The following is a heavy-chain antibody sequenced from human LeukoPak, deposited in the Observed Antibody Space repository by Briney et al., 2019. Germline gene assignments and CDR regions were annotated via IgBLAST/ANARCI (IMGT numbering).Heavy chain of an antibody. CDR2: IYYSGST. Sequence: SETLSLTCTVSGGSISSSSYYWGSIRQPPGKGLEWIGSIYYSGSTYYNPSLKSRVAISVDTSKNQFSLKLSSVTAADTAVYYCEGSGYYYGYWGQGTLVTVSS. CDR3: EGSGYYYGY. D-gene: IGHD3-22*01. J-gene: IGHJ4*02. V-gene: IGHV4-39*07. CDR1: GGSISSSSYY.